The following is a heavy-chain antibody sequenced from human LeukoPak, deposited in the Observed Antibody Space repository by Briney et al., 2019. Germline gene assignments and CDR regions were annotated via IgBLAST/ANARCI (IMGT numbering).Heavy chain of an antibody. CDR3: AREQNDSLDY. Sequence: PGVSLRLSCAASGFTFSSNGMHWVRQAPGKGLEWVAVIWYDGSDKYYADSVKGRFTISRDNSKNTLYLQMNSLRAEDTAVYYCAREQNDSLDYWGQGTLVTVPS. V-gene: IGHV3-33*01. CDR1: GFTFSSNG. CDR2: IWYDGSDK. J-gene: IGHJ4*02. D-gene: IGHD3-22*01.